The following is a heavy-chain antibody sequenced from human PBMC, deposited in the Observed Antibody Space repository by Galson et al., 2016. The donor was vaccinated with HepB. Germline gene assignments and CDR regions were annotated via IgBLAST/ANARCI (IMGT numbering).Heavy chain of an antibody. V-gene: IGHV3-30*18. CDR1: GFTFSSYG. CDR3: AKGFRSRVMQV. J-gene: IGHJ6*02. Sequence: SLRLSCAASGFTFSSYGMHWVRQAPGKGLEWVAVISSEGRHKYYADSVKGRFAISRDNSKNSLYLQMNSLRAEDTAVYYCAKGFRSRVMQVWGQGTTVTVFS. CDR2: ISSEGRHK. D-gene: IGHD3-3*01.